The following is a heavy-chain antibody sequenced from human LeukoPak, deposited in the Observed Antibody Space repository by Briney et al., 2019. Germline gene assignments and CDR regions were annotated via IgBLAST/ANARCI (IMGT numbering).Heavy chain of an antibody. V-gene: IGHV1-69*04. CDR2: IIPIFGIA. J-gene: IGHJ5*02. CDR1: GGTFSSYA. CDR3: ARDRPDVYYDSSGYYYVTGFDP. Sequence: ASVKVSCKASGGTFSSYAISWVRQAPGQGLEWMGRIIPIFGIANCAQKFQGRVTITADKSTSTAYMELSSLRSEDTAVYYCARDRPDVYYDSSGYYYVTGFDPWGQGTLVTVSS. D-gene: IGHD3-22*01.